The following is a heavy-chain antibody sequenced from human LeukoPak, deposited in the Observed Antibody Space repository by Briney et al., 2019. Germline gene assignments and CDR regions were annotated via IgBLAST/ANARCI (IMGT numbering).Heavy chain of an antibody. CDR1: GFTFTSSA. CDR2: IVVGSGNT. CDR3: AADSKGYYVSIIHAFDI. V-gene: IGHV1-58*02. Sequence: SVKVSCKASGFTFTSSAMQWVRQARGQRLEWIGWIVVGSGNTNYAQKFQERVTITRDMSTSTAYMELSSPRSEDTAVYYCAADSKGYYVSIIHAFDIWGQGTMVTVSS. D-gene: IGHD3-22*01. J-gene: IGHJ3*02.